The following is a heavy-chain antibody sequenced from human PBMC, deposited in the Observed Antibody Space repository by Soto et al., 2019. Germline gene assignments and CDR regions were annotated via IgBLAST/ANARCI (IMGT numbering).Heavy chain of an antibody. J-gene: IGHJ6*02. Sequence: QVQLVESGGGVVQPGRSLRLSCAASGFTFSSYAMHWVRQAPGKGLEWVAVISYDGSNKYYADSVKGRFTISRDNSKNTLYLQMNSLRAEDTAVYYCASGRDQLLYLSGYYYYGMDVWGQGTTVTVSS. V-gene: IGHV3-30-3*01. CDR1: GFTFSSYA. CDR2: ISYDGSNK. D-gene: IGHD2-2*02. CDR3: ASGRDQLLYLSGYYYYGMDV.